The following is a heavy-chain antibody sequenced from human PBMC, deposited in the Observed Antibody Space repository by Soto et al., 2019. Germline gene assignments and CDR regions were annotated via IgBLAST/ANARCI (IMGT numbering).Heavy chain of an antibody. CDR2: ISGSDGKT. J-gene: IGHJ4*02. CDR1: GFSFCSYA. CDR3: ARWSYLDY. D-gene: IGHD3-3*01. V-gene: IGHV3-23*01. Sequence: GGSLRLSCAASGFSFCSYALIWVRQAPGKGLEWVSTISGSDGKTFYADSVKGRFSISRDTSQSTLYLQMNSLRADDTAMYYCARWSYLDYWGQGTRVTSPQ.